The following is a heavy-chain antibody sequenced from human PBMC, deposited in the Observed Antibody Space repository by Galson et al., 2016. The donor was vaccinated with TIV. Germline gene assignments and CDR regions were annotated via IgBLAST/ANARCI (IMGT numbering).Heavy chain of an antibody. V-gene: IGHV3-23*01. CDR1: GFTFSSYA. CDR3: AKDTSSGFSGYGYRDQ. Sequence: SLRLSCAASGFTFSSYALTWVRQAPGKGLEWVSAISGGGGSSYYGDSVKGRFTISRDNSNSTLFLQMNSLRAEDTAVYYCAKDTSSGFSGYGYRDQWGQGPLVTVSS. CDR2: ISGGGGSS. D-gene: IGHD5-12*01. J-gene: IGHJ4*02.